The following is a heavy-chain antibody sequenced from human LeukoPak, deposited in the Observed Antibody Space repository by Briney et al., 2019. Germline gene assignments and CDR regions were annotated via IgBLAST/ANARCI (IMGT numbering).Heavy chain of an antibody. Sequence: GESLKISCKGSGYSFTNFWIGWVRQMPGKGLEWMGMIYPGDSYSRYSPSFQGQVTLSADRSITTAYLQWSSLKASDTAMYYCARHLRAYSSSWYFDYWGQGTLVTVSS. CDR3: ARHLRAYSSSWYFDY. CDR2: IYPGDSYS. J-gene: IGHJ4*02. D-gene: IGHD6-13*01. CDR1: GYSFTNFW. V-gene: IGHV5-51*01.